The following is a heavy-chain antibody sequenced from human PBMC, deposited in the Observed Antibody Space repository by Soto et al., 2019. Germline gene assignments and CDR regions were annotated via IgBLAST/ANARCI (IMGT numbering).Heavy chain of an antibody. CDR2: VSHDGRNT. CDR1: GFTFSGYG. Sequence: VQLVESGGGVVQPGRSLRLSCAASGFTFSGYGMHWVRQAPGKGLEWVAVVSHDGRNTHYADSVKGRFTISRDNSKKTVSLEITSRRGEDTAVYYCAEAGRQWVVASVSNYWGQGALVTVSS. CDR3: AEAGRQWVVASVSNY. V-gene: IGHV3-30*03. J-gene: IGHJ4*02. D-gene: IGHD6-19*01.